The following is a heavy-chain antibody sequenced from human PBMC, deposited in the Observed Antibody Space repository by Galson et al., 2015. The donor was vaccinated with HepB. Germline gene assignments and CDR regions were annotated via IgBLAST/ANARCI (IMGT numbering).Heavy chain of an antibody. V-gene: IGHV3-48*04. Sequence: SLRLSCAASGFSFNIYDMNWVRQAPGKGLEWISYISSNSGRRYYADSVRGRFTISRDNAKNSLYLQMNNLRAEDTAMYYCARPLMAYSGYDSEYWGQGTLVTVSS. CDR3: ARPLMAYSGYDSEY. J-gene: IGHJ4*02. CDR1: GFSFNIYD. CDR2: ISSNSGRR. D-gene: IGHD5-12*01.